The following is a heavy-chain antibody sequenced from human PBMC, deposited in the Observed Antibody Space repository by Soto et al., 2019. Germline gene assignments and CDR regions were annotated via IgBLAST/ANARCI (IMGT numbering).Heavy chain of an antibody. D-gene: IGHD3-9*01. CDR2: ISYDGSSK. Sequence: QVQLVESGGGVVQPGRSLRLSCAASGFTFSTYGMHWVRQAPGKGLEWLAVISYDGSSKYYADSVKGRFTISRDNSKNTLDLQMNSLRAEDTAVYYCAKVLDQGRDFEWYPGMDVWGQGTTVTVSS. V-gene: IGHV3-30*18. CDR1: GFTFSTYG. J-gene: IGHJ6*02. CDR3: AKVLDQGRDFEWYPGMDV.